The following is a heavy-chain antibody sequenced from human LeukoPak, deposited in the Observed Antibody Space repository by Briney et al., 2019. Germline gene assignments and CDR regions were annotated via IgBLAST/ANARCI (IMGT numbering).Heavy chain of an antibody. D-gene: IGHD1-26*01. J-gene: IGHJ4*02. V-gene: IGHV1-18*01. CDR2: ISAYDGET. CDR3: ARGGKNYFDF. Sequence: ASVKVSCKASGYSFTSYVISWVREAPGRGLEWVGYISAYDGETRYAQKFQGRVTLTTDTSTGTVYMEMRRLRSDDTAVYYCARGGKNYFDFWGQGTLVTVSS. CDR1: GYSFTSYV.